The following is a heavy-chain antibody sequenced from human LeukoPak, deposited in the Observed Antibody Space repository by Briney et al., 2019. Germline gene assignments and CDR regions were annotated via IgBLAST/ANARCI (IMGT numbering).Heavy chain of an antibody. CDR2: IYYSGSA. V-gene: IGHV4-39*01. D-gene: IGHD7-27*01. J-gene: IGHJ4*02. CDR1: GGSISSGSYY. CDR3: ARLRWGPFDY. Sequence: SETLSLTCSVSGGSISSGSYYWGWIRQPPGKGLEWIGSIYYSGSAYYNPSLKSRVTISVDTSKNQFSLKLSSVTAADTAVYYCARLRWGPFDYWGQGTLVTVSS.